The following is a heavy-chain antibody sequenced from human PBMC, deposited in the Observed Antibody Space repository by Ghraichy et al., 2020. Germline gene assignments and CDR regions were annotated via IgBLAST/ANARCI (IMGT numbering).Heavy chain of an antibody. CDR1: GGSISSGGYY. CDR2: IYYSGST. Sequence: TLSLTCTVSGGSISSGGYYWSWIRQHPGKGLEWIGYIYYSGSTYYNPSLKSRVTISVDTSKNQFSLKLSSVTAADTAVYYCARTDDYGDFSIDYWGQGTLVTVSS. J-gene: IGHJ4*02. V-gene: IGHV4-31*03. CDR3: ARTDDYGDFSIDY. D-gene: IGHD4-17*01.